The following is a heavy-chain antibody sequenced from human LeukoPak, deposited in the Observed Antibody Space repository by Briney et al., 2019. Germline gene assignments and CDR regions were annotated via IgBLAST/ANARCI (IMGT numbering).Heavy chain of an antibody. CDR1: GGSISSSSYY. D-gene: IGHD6-13*01. CDR3: ARGSISGSWLKRDYYYYYGMDV. Sequence: SETLSLTCTVSGGSISSSSYYWGWIRQPPGKGLEWIGSIYYSGSTYYNPSLKSRVTISVDTSKNQFSLKLSSVTAADTAVYYCARGSISGSWLKRDYYYYYGMDVWGQGTTVTVSS. CDR2: IYYSGST. V-gene: IGHV4-39*01. J-gene: IGHJ6*02.